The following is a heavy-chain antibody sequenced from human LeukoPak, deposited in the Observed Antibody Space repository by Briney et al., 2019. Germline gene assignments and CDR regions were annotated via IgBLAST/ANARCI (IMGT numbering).Heavy chain of an antibody. J-gene: IGHJ3*02. V-gene: IGHV1-69*13. CDR2: IIPIFGTA. Sequence: SVKVSCKASGGTFGSYAISWVRQAPGQGLEWMGGIIPIFGTANYAQKFQGRVTITADESTSTAYMELSSLRSEDTAVYYCARDRDLAAAGQIHAFDIWGQGTMVTVSS. D-gene: IGHD6-13*01. CDR1: GGTFGSYA. CDR3: ARDRDLAAAGQIHAFDI.